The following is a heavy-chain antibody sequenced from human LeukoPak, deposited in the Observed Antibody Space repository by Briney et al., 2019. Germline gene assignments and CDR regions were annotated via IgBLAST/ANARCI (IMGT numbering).Heavy chain of an antibody. D-gene: IGHD3-16*01. V-gene: IGHV1-18*01. J-gene: IGHJ4*02. CDR2: ISAYNGDT. CDR3: ARLGSDY. Sequence: ASVKVSCKSSGYTFSGYALSWVRQAPGQGLEWMGWISAYNGDTVYAQNLQGRLTMTTDTSTSTAYMELRTLRSDDTAAYFCARLGSDYWGQGTLVVVSS. CDR1: GYTFSGYA.